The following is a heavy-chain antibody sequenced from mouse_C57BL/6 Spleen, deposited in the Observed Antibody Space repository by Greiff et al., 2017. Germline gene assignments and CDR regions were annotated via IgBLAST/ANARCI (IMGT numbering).Heavy chain of an antibody. J-gene: IGHJ1*03. D-gene: IGHD1-1*02. CDR3: ARGGNYWYFDV. CDR1: GYTFTSYW. V-gene: IGHV1-55*01. Sequence: QVQLQQPGAELVKPGASVKMSCKASGYTFTSYWITWVKQRPGQGLEWIGDIYPGSGSTNYNEKFKSKDTLTVDTSSSTAYMQHSSLTSEDSAVYYCARGGNYWYFDVWGTGTTVTVSA. CDR2: IYPGSGST.